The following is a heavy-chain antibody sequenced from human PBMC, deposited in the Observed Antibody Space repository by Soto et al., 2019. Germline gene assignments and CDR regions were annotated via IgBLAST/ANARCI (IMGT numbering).Heavy chain of an antibody. CDR2: INPNSGGT. D-gene: IGHD3-3*01. V-gene: IGHV1-2*04. J-gene: IGHJ5*02. CDR3: ARGGVRGYDFWSGYYKTWFDP. CDR1: GYTFTGYY. Sequence: ASVKVSCKASGYTFTGYYMHWVRQAPGQGLEWMGWINPNSGGTNYAQKFQGWVTMTRDTSISTAYMELSRLRSDDTAVYYCARGGVRGYDFWSGYYKTWFDPWGQGTLVTVSS.